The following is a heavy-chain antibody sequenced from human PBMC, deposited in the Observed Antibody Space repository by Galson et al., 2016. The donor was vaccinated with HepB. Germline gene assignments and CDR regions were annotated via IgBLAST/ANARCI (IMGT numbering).Heavy chain of an antibody. Sequence: TLSLTCTVPGGSIRSGGYYWSWIRQYPGKGLEWIGCIYYSGSTYYNPSLKSRVTISLDTSNNQFSLKLSSVTAADTAVYYCARANYYGSGSYMGSWVDPWGQGTLVTVSS. CDR1: GGSIRSGGYY. CDR2: IYYSGST. V-gene: IGHV4-31*03. CDR3: ARANYYGSGSYMGSWVDP. D-gene: IGHD3-10*01. J-gene: IGHJ5*02.